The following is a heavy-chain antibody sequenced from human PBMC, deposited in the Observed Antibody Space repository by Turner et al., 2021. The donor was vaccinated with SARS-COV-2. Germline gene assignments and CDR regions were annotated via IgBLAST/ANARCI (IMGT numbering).Heavy chain of an antibody. J-gene: IGHJ4*02. Sequence: QVQLVESGGGVVQPGRSLRLSCAASGFTFSSYGMHWVRQAPGKRLEWVSVISYDGSNKYYADSVKGRFTISRDNSKNTLYLQMNSLRAEDTAVYYCAKGEGDYISHWGQGTLVTVSS. D-gene: IGHD4-17*01. CDR1: GFTFSSYG. V-gene: IGHV3-30*18. CDR3: AKGEGDYISH. CDR2: ISYDGSNK.